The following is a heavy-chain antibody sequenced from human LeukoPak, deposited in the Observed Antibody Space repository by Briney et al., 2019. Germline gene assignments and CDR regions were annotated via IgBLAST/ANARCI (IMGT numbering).Heavy chain of an antibody. J-gene: IGHJ4*02. Sequence: PSETLSLTCTVSGDSISNYYWSWLRQPPGKGLEWIGYIYYSGSTNYNPSLKSRLTMSVDTSKNQFSLKLTSVTAADTAVYYCARELKVGNTGYYFDYWGQGTLVTVSP. D-gene: IGHD2/OR15-2a*01. V-gene: IGHV4-59*01. CDR3: ARELKVGNTGYYFDY. CDR1: GDSISNYY. CDR2: IYYSGST.